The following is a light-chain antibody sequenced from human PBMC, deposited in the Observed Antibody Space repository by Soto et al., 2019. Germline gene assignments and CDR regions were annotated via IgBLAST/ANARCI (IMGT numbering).Light chain of an antibody. V-gene: IGKV3-15*01. Sequence: EIVMTQSPATLSVSPGERASLSCRASQSVGSNLAWYQQTAGQAPRLLIYGASTRATGIPTRFSGSGSGTEFTLTISRLQSEDFAVYSWQQYTNWPYTFGQGTKLEI. CDR2: GAS. CDR3: QQYTNWPYT. J-gene: IGKJ2*01. CDR1: QSVGSN.